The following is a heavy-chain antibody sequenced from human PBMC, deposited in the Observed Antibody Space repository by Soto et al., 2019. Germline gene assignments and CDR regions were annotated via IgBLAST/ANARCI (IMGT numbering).Heavy chain of an antibody. J-gene: IGHJ5*02. D-gene: IGHD3-22*01. CDR2: ISGSGGST. CDR1: GFTFSSYA. Sequence: AGGSLRLSCAASGFTFSSYAMSWVRQAPGKGLEWVSAISGSGGSTYYADSVKGRFTISRDNSKNTLYLQMNSLRAEDTAVYYCAKDFPYYDSSGYYFQPTWGQGTLVTVSS. CDR3: AKDFPYYDSSGYYFQPT. V-gene: IGHV3-23*01.